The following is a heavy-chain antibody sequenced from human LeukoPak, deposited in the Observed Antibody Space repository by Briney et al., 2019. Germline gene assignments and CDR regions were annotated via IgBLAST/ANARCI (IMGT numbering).Heavy chain of an antibody. CDR1: GGSISSYY. D-gene: IGHD1-14*01. V-gene: IGHV4-59*12. CDR3: ARETGLGSYYYGMDV. Sequence: SETLSLTCTVSGGSISSYYWSWIRQPPGKGLEWIGYIYYSGSTDYNPSLKSPVTISVDTSKNQFSLKLSSVTAADTAVYYCARETGLGSYYYGMDVWGQGTTVTVSS. J-gene: IGHJ6*02. CDR2: IYYSGST.